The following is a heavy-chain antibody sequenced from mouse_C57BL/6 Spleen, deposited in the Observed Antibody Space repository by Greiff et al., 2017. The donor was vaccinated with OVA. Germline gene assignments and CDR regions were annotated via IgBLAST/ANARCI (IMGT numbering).Heavy chain of an antibody. J-gene: IGHJ1*03. CDR1: GIDFSRYW. Sequence: DVKLVESGGGLVQPGGSLKLSCAASGIDFSRYWMSWVRRAPGKGLEWIGEINPDSSTINYAPSLKDKFIISRDNAKNTLYLQMSKVRSEDTALYYCARERFITTVVATSSPWYFDVWGTGTTVTVSS. D-gene: IGHD1-1*01. V-gene: IGHV4-1*01. CDR2: INPDSSTI. CDR3: ARERFITTVVATSSPWYFDV.